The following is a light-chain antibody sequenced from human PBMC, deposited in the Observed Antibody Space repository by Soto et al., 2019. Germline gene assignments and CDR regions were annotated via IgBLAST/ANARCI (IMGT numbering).Light chain of an antibody. CDR3: GSWDSSMTANV. CDR2: DDT. J-gene: IGLJ1*01. CDR1: TSNVANNF. Sequence: QSVLTQPPSVSAAPGQKVTISCSGTTSNVANNFVSWYQQFPGKAPKLLIYDDTRRPSGIPDRFSASKSGTSATLGITGLQTGDEADYYCGSWDSSMTANVFGTGTKGTVL. V-gene: IGLV1-51*01.